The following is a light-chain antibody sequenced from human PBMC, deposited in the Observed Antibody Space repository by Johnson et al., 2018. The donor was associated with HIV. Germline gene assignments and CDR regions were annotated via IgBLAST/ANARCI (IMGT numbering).Light chain of an antibody. J-gene: IGLJ1*01. CDR3: GTWDNSLSAGV. CDR1: SSNIGNNY. Sequence: QSVLTQPPSVSAAPGQKVTIPCSGSSSNIGNNYASWYQQVPGTAPKLLIYDNHKRPSGIPDRFSGSKSGQSATLGITGLQTGDEADYYCGTWDNSLSAGVFGTGTKVTVL. CDR2: DNH. V-gene: IGLV1-51*01.